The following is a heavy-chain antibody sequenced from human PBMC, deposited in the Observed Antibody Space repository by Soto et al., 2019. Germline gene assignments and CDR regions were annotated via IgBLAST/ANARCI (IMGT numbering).Heavy chain of an antibody. J-gene: IGHJ4*02. CDR2: IYYSGST. Sequence: QLQLQESGPGLVKPSETLSLTCTVSGGSISSSSYYWGWIRQPPGKGLEWIGSIYYSGSTYYNPSLKSRVTISVDTSKNQFSLKLSSVTAADTAVYYCARLTFGMHYYDSSGYSDYWGQGTLVTVSS. CDR1: GGSISSSSYY. CDR3: ARLTFGMHYYDSSGYSDY. D-gene: IGHD3-22*01. V-gene: IGHV4-39*01.